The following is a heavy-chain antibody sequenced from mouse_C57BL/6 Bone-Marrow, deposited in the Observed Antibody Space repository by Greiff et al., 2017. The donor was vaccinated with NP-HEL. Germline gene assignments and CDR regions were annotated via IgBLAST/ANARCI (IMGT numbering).Heavy chain of an antibody. J-gene: IGHJ3*01. CDR2: INPSTGGT. D-gene: IGHD2-14*01. Sequence: EVQRVESGPELVKPGASVKISCKASGYSFTGYYMNWVKQSPEKSLEWIGEINPSTGGTTYNQKFKAKATLTVDKSSSTAYMQLKSLTSEDSAVYYCARRAGYPAWFAYWGQGTLVTVSA. CDR3: ARRAGYPAWFAY. CDR1: GYSFTGYY. V-gene: IGHV1-42*01.